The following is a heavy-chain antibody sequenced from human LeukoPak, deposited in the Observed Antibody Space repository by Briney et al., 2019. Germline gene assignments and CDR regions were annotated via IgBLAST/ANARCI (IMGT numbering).Heavy chain of an antibody. CDR3: AKDGLTVYNWNYFDS. D-gene: IGHD1-20*01. V-gene: IGHV3-23*01. CDR2: ITGSAGST. Sequence: QPGGSLRLSCEASGFTFSAYAMTWVRQAPGKGLEWVSSITGSAGSTYYADSVKGRFTISRDDSRNSLYLQMNSLRAEDTAVYYCAKDGLTVYNWNYFDSWGQGTLVTVSA. J-gene: IGHJ4*02. CDR1: GFTFSAYA.